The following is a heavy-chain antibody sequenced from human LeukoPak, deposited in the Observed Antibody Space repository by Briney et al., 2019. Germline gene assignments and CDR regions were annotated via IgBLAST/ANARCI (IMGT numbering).Heavy chain of an antibody. V-gene: IGHV3-23*01. CDR1: GFTFSSYA. CDR3: AREGGYCSSTSCYDDAGYMDV. J-gene: IGHJ6*03. CDR2: ISGSGGST. Sequence: QSGGSLRLSCAASGFTFSSYAMSWVRQAPGKGLEWVSAISGSGGSTYYADSVKGRFTISRDNSKNTLYLQMNSLRAEDTAVYYCAREGGYCSSTSCYDDAGYMDVWGKGTTVTISS. D-gene: IGHD2-2*01.